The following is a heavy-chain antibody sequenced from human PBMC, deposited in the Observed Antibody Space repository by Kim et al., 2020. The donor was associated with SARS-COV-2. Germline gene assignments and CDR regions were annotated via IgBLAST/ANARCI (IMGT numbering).Heavy chain of an antibody. V-gene: IGHV1-69*11. J-gene: IGHJ4*02. Sequence: SVKVSCKASGGTFSNYAISWVRQAPGQGLEWMGRIIPILGTANYAQKFQGRVTITADESTSTAYMELSSLRSEDTAMYYCAFHRGGELLSSPFDYWGQG. CDR1: GGTFSNYA. D-gene: IGHD3-10*01. CDR3: AFHRGGELLSSPFDY. CDR2: IIPILGTA.